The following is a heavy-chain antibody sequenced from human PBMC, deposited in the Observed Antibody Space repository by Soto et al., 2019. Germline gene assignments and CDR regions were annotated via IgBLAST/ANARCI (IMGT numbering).Heavy chain of an antibody. CDR1: GFTFSSYA. V-gene: IGHV3-30-3*01. J-gene: IGHJ6*02. CDR3: ARDLAGYCSGGSCYSSYYYGMDV. D-gene: IGHD2-15*01. Sequence: TGGSLRLSCAASGFTFSSYAMHWVRQAPGKGLEWVAVLSYDGSNKYYADSVKGRFTISRDNSKNTLYLQINSLRAEDTAVYYCARDLAGYCSGGSCYSSYYYGMDVWGQGTTVTVSS. CDR2: LSYDGSNK.